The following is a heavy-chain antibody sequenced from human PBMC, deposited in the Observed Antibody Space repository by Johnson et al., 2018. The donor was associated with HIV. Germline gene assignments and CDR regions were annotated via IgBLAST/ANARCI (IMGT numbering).Heavy chain of an antibody. CDR2: ISGSGGST. J-gene: IGHJ3*02. CDR1: GFTFSSYA. CDR3: AKGGSYYVNAFDI. V-gene: IGHV3-23*04. Sequence: VQLVESGGGLVQPGGSLRLYCAASGFTFSSYAMSWVRQAPGKWLEWVSAISGSGGSTYYADSVKGRFTISRDNSKNTLYLQMNSLRAEDTAVYYCAKGGSYYVNAFDIWGQGTMVTVSS. D-gene: IGHD1-26*01.